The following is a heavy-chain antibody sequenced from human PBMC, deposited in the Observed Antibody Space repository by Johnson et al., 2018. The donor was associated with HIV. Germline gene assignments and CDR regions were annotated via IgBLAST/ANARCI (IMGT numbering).Heavy chain of an antibody. CDR2: IYSGGST. J-gene: IGHJ3*02. V-gene: IGHV3-66*02. CDR1: GFTVSSNY. CDR3: HNPSSWSPSGDFDI. Sequence: VQLVESGGGLVQPGGSLRLSCAASGFTVSSNYMSWVRQAPGKWLEWVSVIYSGGSTYYADSVKGRFTISRDNSKNTLYLQMNSLRAEDTAVYYCHNPSSWSPSGDFDIWGRGTMVTVSS. D-gene: IGHD6-13*01.